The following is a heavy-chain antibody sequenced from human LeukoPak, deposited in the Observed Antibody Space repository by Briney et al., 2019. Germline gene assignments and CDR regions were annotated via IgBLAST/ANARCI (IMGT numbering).Heavy chain of an antibody. Sequence: ASVKVSCKASGYTFTGYYMHWVRQAPGQGFEWMGWINPNSGGTNYAQKFQGRVTMTRDTSISTAYMELSRLRSDDAAVYYCARSARSGYEIEGYWGQGTLVTVGS. D-gene: IGHD5-12*01. CDR2: INPNSGGT. CDR3: ARSARSGYEIEGY. CDR1: GYTFTGYY. J-gene: IGHJ4*02. V-gene: IGHV1-2*02.